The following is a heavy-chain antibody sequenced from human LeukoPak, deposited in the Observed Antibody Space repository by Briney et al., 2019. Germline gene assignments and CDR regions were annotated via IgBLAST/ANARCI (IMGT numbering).Heavy chain of an antibody. CDR1: GFTFNSYG. V-gene: IGHV3-33*01. D-gene: IGHD2/OR15-2a*01. CDR2: IWYDGSNK. CDR3: ARDSTTRGFDY. J-gene: IGHJ4*02. Sequence: GGSLRLSCAASGFTFNSYGIHWVRQAPGKGLEWVAFIWYDGSNKYYADSVKGRFTISRDNSKNTLYLQMNSLRAEDTAVYYCARDSTTRGFDYWGQGTLVTVSS.